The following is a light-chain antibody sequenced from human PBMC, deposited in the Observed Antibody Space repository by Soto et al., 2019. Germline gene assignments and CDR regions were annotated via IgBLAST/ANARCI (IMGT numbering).Light chain of an antibody. V-gene: IGKV3-20*01. CDR2: GAS. CDR1: QTVPNNY. CDR3: QQYGASPLT. Sequence: EIVLTQSPGTLSLSAGDGVSLSCRASQTVPNNYLAWYQQKPDQAPRLLIFGASNRATGIPDRFGGSGSGTDFTLSTSRLEPEDFAVYYCQQYGASPLTFGGGARLEVK. J-gene: IGKJ4*01.